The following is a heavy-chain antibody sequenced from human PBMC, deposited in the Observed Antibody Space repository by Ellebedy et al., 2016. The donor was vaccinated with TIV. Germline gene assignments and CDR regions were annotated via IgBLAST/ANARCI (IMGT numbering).Heavy chain of an antibody. D-gene: IGHD3-3*01. CDR1: GFTFSSYS. CDR2: ISSSSSTI. V-gene: IGHV3-48*02. J-gene: IGHJ4*02. Sequence: PGGSLRLSCAASGFTFSSYSMNWVRQAPGKGLEWVSYISSSSSTIYYADSVKGRFTISRDNAKNSLYLQMNSLRDEDTAVYYCARGLGEFWSGNPFDYWGQGTLVTVSS. CDR3: ARGLGEFWSGNPFDY.